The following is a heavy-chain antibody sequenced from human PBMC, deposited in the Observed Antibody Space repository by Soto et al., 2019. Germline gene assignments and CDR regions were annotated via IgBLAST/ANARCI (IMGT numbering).Heavy chain of an antibody. V-gene: IGHV1-18*01. CDR2: INTYNGNT. D-gene: IGHD2-8*01. CDR3: AMVYVYLTPSPLDV. J-gene: IGHJ6*02. Sequence: QVKLVQSGAEVKNPGASVKVSCKASGYTFTRYGIGWARQAPGQGLEWMGWINTYNGNTNYAQNVQGRVTLTTDTVRSTAYMELRSLKSNDTAIYYSAMVYVYLTPSPLDVWGQGTKVTVSS. CDR1: GYTFTRYG.